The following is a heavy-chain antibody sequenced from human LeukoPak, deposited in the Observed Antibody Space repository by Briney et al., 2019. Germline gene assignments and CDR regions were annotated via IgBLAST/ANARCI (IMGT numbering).Heavy chain of an antibody. J-gene: IGHJ4*02. Sequence: ASVKVSCKASGYTFTGYYMHWVRQAPGQGLEWMGWISAYNGNTNYAQKLQGRVTMTTDTSTSTAYMELRSLRSDDTAVYYCVCSADYGGYVSGYYFDYWGQGTLVTVSS. CDR2: ISAYNGNT. CDR3: VCSADYGGYVSGYYFDY. V-gene: IGHV1-18*04. D-gene: IGHD4-17*01. CDR1: GYTFTGYY.